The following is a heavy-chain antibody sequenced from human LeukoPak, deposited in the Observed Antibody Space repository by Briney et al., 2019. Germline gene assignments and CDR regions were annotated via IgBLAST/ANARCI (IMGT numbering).Heavy chain of an antibody. J-gene: IGHJ4*02. D-gene: IGHD6-6*01. Sequence: SETLSLTCTVSGGSIRTDYWSWIRQPPGKGLEWIGYIYSSGSTNYNPSLKSRVTISVDTSKNQFSLKLRYVTAADTAVYYCARLAGSSSSDYWGQGTLVTVSS. V-gene: IGHV4-4*09. CDR2: IYSSGST. CDR3: ARLAGSSSSDY. CDR1: GGSIRTDY.